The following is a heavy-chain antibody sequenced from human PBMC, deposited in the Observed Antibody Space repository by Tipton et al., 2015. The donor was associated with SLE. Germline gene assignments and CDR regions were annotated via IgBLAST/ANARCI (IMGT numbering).Heavy chain of an antibody. D-gene: IGHD3-3*01. J-gene: IGHJ3*02. CDR2: ISAYNGNT. V-gene: IGHV1-18*04. CDR3: ARPKVRSGYSVDDAFDI. Sequence: VQLVQSGAEVKKPGASVKASCKASGYTFTSYYMHWVRQAPGQGLEWMGWISAYNGNTNYAQKLQGRVTITTDTSTSTADMELRSLRSDDTAVYYFARPKVRSGYSVDDAFDIWGQETMVTVSS. CDR1: GYTFTSYY.